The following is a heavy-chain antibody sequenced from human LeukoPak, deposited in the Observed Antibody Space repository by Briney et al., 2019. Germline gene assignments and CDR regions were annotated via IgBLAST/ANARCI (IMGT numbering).Heavy chain of an antibody. V-gene: IGHV1-2*02. Sequence: ASVKVSCKASGYTFTGYYMHWVRQAPGQGLEWMGWINPNSGGTSYAQKFQGRVTMTRDTSISTAYMELSRLRSDDTAVYYRARIAVAGYFDYWGQGTLVTVSS. J-gene: IGHJ4*02. CDR2: INPNSGGT. CDR3: ARIAVAGYFDY. CDR1: GYTFTGYY. D-gene: IGHD6-19*01.